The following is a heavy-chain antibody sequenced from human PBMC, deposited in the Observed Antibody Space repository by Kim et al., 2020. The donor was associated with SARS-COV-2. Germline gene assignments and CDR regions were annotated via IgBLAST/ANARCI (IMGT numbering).Heavy chain of an antibody. J-gene: IGHJ6*02. D-gene: IGHD2-2*01. CDR3: ARDNVPAANGDGMDV. CDR1: GGTFSSYA. CDR2: IIPIFGTA. V-gene: IGHV1-69*13. Sequence: SVKVSCKASGGTFSSYAISWVRQAPGQGLEWMGGIIPIFGTANYAQKFQGRVTITADESTGTAYMELSSLRSEDTAVYYCARDNVPAANGDGMDVWGQGTTVTVSS.